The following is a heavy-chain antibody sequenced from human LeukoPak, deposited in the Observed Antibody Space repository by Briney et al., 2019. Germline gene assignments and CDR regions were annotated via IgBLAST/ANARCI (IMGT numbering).Heavy chain of an antibody. D-gene: IGHD6-13*01. V-gene: IGHV4-31*03. CDR3: ASAARSGYSSSYYYFDY. J-gene: IGHJ4*02. CDR2: IYYSGST. CDR1: GGSISSGGYY. Sequence: PSETLSLTCTVSGGSISSGGYYWSWIRQHPGKGLEWIGYIYYSGSTYYNPSLKSRVTISVDTSKNQFSLKLSSVTAADTAVYYCASAARSGYSSSYYYFDYWGQGTLVTVSS.